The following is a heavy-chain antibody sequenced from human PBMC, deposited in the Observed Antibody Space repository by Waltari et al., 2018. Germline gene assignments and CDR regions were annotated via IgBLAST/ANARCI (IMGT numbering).Heavy chain of an antibody. V-gene: IGHV3-23*01. CDR3: ARHLYSIDYLELAK. CDR2: ISDSGVIT. Sequence: EEHLLESGGGLAQPGGSLRLPGAASGFNFISYAMSWVRQAPGKGLEWVSGISDSGVITKYADSVKGRFTVSRDNSKNTVFLHLNSLRAEDTAIYYCARHLYSIDYLELAKWGQGTLVTVSS. CDR1: GFNFISYA. D-gene: IGHD3-22*01. J-gene: IGHJ4*02.